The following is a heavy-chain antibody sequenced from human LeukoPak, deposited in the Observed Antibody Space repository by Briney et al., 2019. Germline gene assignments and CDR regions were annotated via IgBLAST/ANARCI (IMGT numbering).Heavy chain of an antibody. CDR1: GDFITSDTYS. J-gene: IGHJ3*01. D-gene: IGHD1-26*01. V-gene: IGHV4-61*02. CDR2: IYTTGTT. Sequence: PSQTLSLTCTLSGDFITSDTYSWSWIRQPAGMQLEWIGRIYTTGTTNYNPSLRSRVTMSIDTSKNQFSLKLNSVTAADTAVYYCARSWYNGNYHGALWDEGTMVTVTS. CDR3: ARSWYNGNYHGAL.